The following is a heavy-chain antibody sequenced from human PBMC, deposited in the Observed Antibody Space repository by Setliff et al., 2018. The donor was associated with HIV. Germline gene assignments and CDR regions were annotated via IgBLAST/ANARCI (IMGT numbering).Heavy chain of an antibody. Sequence: ASVKVSCKASGYTFTDYYMHWVRQATGQGLEWMGWIHPSSGGSNYAQKFQGRVTMTRDKSISTAYMELSRLRSDETAVYYCATSCFLLWWPGQGYFDYWGQGTLVTVSS. J-gene: IGHJ4*02. D-gene: IGHD2-21*01. CDR1: GYTFTDYY. V-gene: IGHV1-2*02. CDR2: IHPSSGGS. CDR3: ATSCFLLWWPGQGYFDY.